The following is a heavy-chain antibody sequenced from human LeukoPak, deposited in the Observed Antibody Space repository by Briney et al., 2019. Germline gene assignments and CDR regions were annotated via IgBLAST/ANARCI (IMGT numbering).Heavy chain of an antibody. CDR2: IWYDGSNK. V-gene: IGHV3-33*01. J-gene: IGHJ4*02. Sequence: PGGSLRLSCAASGFTFSSYGMHWVRQAPGKGLEWVAVIWYDGSNKYYADSVKGRFTISRDNSKNTLYLQMNSLRAEDTAVYYCARDAMLGYCSSTSCYLVWGQGTLVTVSS. D-gene: IGHD2-2*01. CDR3: ARDAMLGYCSSTSCYLV. CDR1: GFTFSSYG.